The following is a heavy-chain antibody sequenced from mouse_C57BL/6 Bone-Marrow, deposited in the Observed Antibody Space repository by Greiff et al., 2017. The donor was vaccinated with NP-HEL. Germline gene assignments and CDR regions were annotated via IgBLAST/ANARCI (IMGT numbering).Heavy chain of an antibody. D-gene: IGHD3-2*02. CDR3: ADSSGYGDYAMDY. Sequence: EVQLVESGGGLVQPGESLKLSCESNEYEFPSHDMSWVRKTPEKRLELVAAINSDGGSTYYPATMERRFIIARDTTKQTLYLQMSSLRSEDTALYYCADSSGYGDYAMDYWGQGTSVTVSS. CDR1: EYEFPSHD. CDR2: INSDGGST. V-gene: IGHV5-2*01. J-gene: IGHJ4*01.